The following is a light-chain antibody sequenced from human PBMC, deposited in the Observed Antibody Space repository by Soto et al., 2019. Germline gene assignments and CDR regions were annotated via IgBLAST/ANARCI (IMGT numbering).Light chain of an antibody. CDR1: QGITSW. CDR2: AAS. V-gene: IGKV1-12*01. Sequence: DIQMTQSPSSVSASVGDSLTITCRASQGITSWVAWYQHKPGRSPKLLIYAASRLQSGVPSRFSGSGSGTDFTLTISSVQPEDFGTYYCQQTSSFPLALGGGTKVEIK. CDR3: QQTSSFPLA. J-gene: IGKJ4*01.